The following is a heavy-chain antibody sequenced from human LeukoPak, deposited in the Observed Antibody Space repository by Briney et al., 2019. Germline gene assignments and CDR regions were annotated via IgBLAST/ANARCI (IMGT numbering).Heavy chain of an antibody. CDR2: ISWNSGSI. V-gene: IGHV3-9*01. CDR1: GFTFDDYA. D-gene: IGHD4-17*01. CDR3: ARGYGDYGTFDY. Sequence: GGSLRLSCAASGFTFDDYAMHWVRQAPGKGLEWVSGISWNSGSIGYADSVKGRFTISRDNSKNTLYLQMNSLGAEDTAVYYCARGYGDYGTFDYWGQGTLVTVSS. J-gene: IGHJ4*02.